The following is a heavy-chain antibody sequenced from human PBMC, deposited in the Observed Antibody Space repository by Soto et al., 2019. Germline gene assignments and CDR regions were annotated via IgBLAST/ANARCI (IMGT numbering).Heavy chain of an antibody. CDR3: AGLQVGGERMLNWFDP. D-gene: IGHD2-21*01. Sequence: QVQVVQSGPELKKPGASVKVSCKAQGYIFTKYGIGWVRQAPGHGLEWMGLINVYNGDRKVAQKLQDRVSMTTDTASDTAYMELKSLRSGDTGVYYCAGLQVGGERMLNWFDPWGQGTMVTVSS. CDR1: GYIFTKYG. V-gene: IGHV1-18*01. CDR2: INVYNGDR. J-gene: IGHJ5*02.